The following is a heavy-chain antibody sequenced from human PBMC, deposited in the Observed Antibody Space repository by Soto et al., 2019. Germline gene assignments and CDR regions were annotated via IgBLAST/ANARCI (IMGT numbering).Heavy chain of an antibody. CDR1: GGTFSSYA. V-gene: IGHV1-69*01. Sequence: QVQLVQSGAEVKKPGSTLKVSCKSSGGTFSSYAITWVRQAPRQGLEWMGGIIPLYGTTNYAQKLQGRVTITADEPTSTDFLELISLRSEDTAVYYCARLGGLYTSRWAPNNYQYGMDAWGQGTTVTVSS. J-gene: IGHJ6*02. CDR3: ARLGGLYTSRWAPNNYQYGMDA. CDR2: IIPLYGTT. D-gene: IGHD3-10*01.